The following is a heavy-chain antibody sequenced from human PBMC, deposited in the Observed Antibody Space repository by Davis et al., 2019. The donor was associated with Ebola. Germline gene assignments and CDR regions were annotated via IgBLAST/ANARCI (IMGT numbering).Heavy chain of an antibody. Sequence: PSETLSLTCAVYGGSFSGYYWSWIRQPPGKGLEWIGEISHSGTTNYNPSLKSRVTISVDTSKNQFSLKLSSVTAADTAVYYCATGHYSNYGGGWFDPWGQGTLVTVSS. CDR1: GGSFSGYY. D-gene: IGHD4-11*01. CDR3: ATGHYSNYGGGWFDP. V-gene: IGHV4-34*01. CDR2: ISHSGTT. J-gene: IGHJ5*02.